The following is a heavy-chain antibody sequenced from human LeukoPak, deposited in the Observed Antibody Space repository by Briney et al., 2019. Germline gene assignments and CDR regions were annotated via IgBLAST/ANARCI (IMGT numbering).Heavy chain of an antibody. V-gene: IGHV3-23*01. J-gene: IGHJ4*02. D-gene: IGHD5-24*01. Sequence: GGSLRLSCAASGFTFSSYAMSWVRQAPGKGLEWVSAISGSGGSTYYADSVKGRFTISRDNSKNTLYLQMTSLRAEDTAVYYCAKDYEHWPDGYRDYWGQGTLVTVSS. CDR1: GFTFSSYA. CDR2: ISGSGGST. CDR3: AKDYEHWPDGYRDY.